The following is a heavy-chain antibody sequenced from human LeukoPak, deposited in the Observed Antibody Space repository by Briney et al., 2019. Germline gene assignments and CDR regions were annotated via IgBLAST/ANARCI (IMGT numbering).Heavy chain of an antibody. CDR2: ISNSGSAM. D-gene: IGHD3-3*01. J-gene: IGHJ3*02. V-gene: IGHV3-48*01. CDR1: GFTFSSHN. Sequence: GGSLTLSCAASGFTFSSHNMNWVRQSPGKWLDWVSHISNSGSAMYYADSVKGRFTISRDTAKNSLYLQMSSLRAEDTAVYYCARARYDYWSGPDAFDIWGQGTMVTVSS. CDR3: ARARYDYWSGPDAFDI.